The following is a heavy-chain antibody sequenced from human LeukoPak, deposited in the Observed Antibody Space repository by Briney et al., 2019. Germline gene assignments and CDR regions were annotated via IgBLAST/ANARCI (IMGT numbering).Heavy chain of an antibody. CDR3: ARGLTYYDISTGYYSYYFDY. Sequence: PSETLSLTCAVYGGSFSGYYWSWIRQPPGKGLEWIGEINHSASTNYNPSLKSRVTISVDTSKNQFSLKLSSVTAADTAVYYCARGLTYYDISTGYYSYYFDYWGQGTLVTVSS. V-gene: IGHV4-34*01. CDR2: INHSAST. J-gene: IGHJ4*02. CDR1: GGSFSGYY. D-gene: IGHD3-9*01.